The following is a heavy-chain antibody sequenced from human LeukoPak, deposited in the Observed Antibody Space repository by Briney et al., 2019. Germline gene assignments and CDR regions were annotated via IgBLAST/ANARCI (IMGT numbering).Heavy chain of an antibody. V-gene: IGHV4-59*01. Sequence: SETLSLTCTVSGGSISSYYWSWIRQPPGKGLEWIGYIYYSGSTNYNPSLKSRVTISVDTSKNQFSLKLNSVTAADTAVYYCARKAAVAGTSFDAFDIWGQGTMVTVSS. CDR1: GGSISSYY. CDR2: IYYSGST. D-gene: IGHD6-19*01. CDR3: ARKAAVAGTSFDAFDI. J-gene: IGHJ3*02.